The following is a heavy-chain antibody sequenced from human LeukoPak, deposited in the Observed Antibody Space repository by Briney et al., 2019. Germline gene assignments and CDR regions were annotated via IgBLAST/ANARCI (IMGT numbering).Heavy chain of an antibody. CDR1: GFAFSTYW. CDR2: IKDDGSAN. Sequence: GGSLRLSCAASGFAFSTYWMKWVRQAPGKGLEWVASIKDDGSANYYVDSVKGRFTISRDNAKNSLYLRMNSLRVGDTAVYYCARQKSGVAVAGPGDHWGQGTLVTVSS. D-gene: IGHD6-19*01. V-gene: IGHV3-7*01. J-gene: IGHJ4*02. CDR3: ARQKSGVAVAGPGDH.